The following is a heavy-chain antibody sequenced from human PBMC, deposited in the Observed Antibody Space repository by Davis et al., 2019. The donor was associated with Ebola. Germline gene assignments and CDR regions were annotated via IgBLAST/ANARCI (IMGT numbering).Heavy chain of an antibody. CDR1: GFTFSSYA. Sequence: GESLKISCAASGFTFSSYAMSWVRQAPGKGLEWVSAISGSGGSAYYADSVKGRFTISRDNSKNTLYLQMNSLRAEDTAVYYCAKDLLTVRRSSPGWFDPWGQGTLVTVSS. V-gene: IGHV3-23*01. D-gene: IGHD6-13*01. CDR3: AKDLLTVRRSSPGWFDP. J-gene: IGHJ5*02. CDR2: ISGSGGSA.